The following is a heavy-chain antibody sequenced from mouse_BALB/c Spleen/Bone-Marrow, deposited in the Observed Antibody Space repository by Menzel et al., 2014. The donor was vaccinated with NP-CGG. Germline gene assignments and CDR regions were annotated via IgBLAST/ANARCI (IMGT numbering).Heavy chain of an antibody. CDR3: ALNWDSAY. CDR1: GFTFSSYG. V-gene: IGHV5-6*01. CDR2: INNGGTYT. D-gene: IGHD4-1*02. Sequence: EVQLVESGGDLVKPGGSLKLSCAASGFTFSSYGMSWVRRTPDKRLEWVATINNGGTYTYYPDSVKGRFTISRDNAENTLYLQMSSLKSEDTAMYYCALNWDSAYWGQGTLVTVSA. J-gene: IGHJ3*01.